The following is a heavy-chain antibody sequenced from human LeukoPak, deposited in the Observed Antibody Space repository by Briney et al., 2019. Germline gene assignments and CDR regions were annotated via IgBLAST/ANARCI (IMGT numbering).Heavy chain of an antibody. CDR2: ISWNSGSI. CDR3: AKDMNYGDYGPLDY. D-gene: IGHD4-17*01. J-gene: IGHJ4*02. V-gene: IGHV3-9*01. CDR1: GFTFDDYA. Sequence: PGGSLRLSCAASGFTFDDYAMNWVRQAPGKGLEWVSGISWNSGSIGYADAVKGRFTISRDNAKNCLYLQMDSLRAEDTALYYCAKDMNYGDYGPLDYWGQGAPVTVSS.